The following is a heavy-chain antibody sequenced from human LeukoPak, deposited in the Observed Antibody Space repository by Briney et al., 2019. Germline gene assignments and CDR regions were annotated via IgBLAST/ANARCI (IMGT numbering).Heavy chain of an antibody. CDR1: GFTFSSYW. CDR3: AKDGGEMATIFPSY. J-gene: IGHJ4*02. D-gene: IGHD5-24*01. CDR2: IKTDGSQI. V-gene: IGHV3-7*01. Sequence: GGSLRLSCVASGFTFSSYWMTWVRQAPGKGLEWVANIKTDGSQIYCVDSVKGRFTISRDNAKNSLYLQMNSLRAEDTAVYYCAKDGGEMATIFPSYWGQGTLVTVSS.